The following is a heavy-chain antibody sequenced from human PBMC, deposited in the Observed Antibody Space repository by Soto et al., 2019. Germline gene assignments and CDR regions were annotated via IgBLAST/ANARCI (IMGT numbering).Heavy chain of an antibody. CDR1: GGSISHYY. CDR3: AGNYDVLTGRGDLDV. V-gene: IGHV4-59*08. CDR2: IHYDGST. D-gene: IGHD3-9*01. J-gene: IGHJ6*02. Sequence: VQLQESGPGLVKPSETLSLTCTVSGGSISHYYWNWIRQPPGKGLEWIGNIHYDGSTNYNPSLKSRVTVSVDTSKNQFSLKLSSVTTADTALYYCAGNYDVLTGRGDLDVWGQGTTVTVSS.